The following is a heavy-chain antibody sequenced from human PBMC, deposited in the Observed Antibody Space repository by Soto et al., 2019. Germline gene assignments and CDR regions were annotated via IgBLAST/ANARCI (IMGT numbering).Heavy chain of an antibody. CDR1: GFTFSSYA. V-gene: IGHV3-23*01. CDR3: AKDKWRGFARTRAEYFQH. J-gene: IGHJ1*01. Sequence: GGSLRLSCAASGFTFSSYAMSWVRQAPGKGLEWVSAISGSGGSTYYADSVKGRFTISRDNSKNTLYLQMNSLRAEDTAVYYCAKDKWRGFARTRAEYFQHWGQGTLVTVSS. D-gene: IGHD3-10*01. CDR2: ISGSGGST.